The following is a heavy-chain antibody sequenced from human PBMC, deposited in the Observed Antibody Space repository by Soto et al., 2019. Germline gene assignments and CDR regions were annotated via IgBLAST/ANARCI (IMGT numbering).Heavy chain of an antibody. D-gene: IGHD1-20*01. CDR2: INPNSGGT. CDR3: ARDRYNWNYFDY. V-gene: IGHV1-2*02. Sequence: VKVSCQASGYTFTGYYMHWVRQAPGQGLEWMGWINPNSGGTNYAQKFQGRVTMTRDTSISTAYMELSRLRSDDTAVYYCARDRYNWNYFDYWGQGTLVTVSS. CDR1: GYTFTGYY. J-gene: IGHJ4*02.